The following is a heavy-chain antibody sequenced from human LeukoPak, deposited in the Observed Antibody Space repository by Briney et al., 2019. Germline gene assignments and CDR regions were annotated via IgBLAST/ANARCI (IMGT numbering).Heavy chain of an antibody. CDR2: NYYTGST. V-gene: IGHV4-30-4*08. Sequence: SETLSLTCTVSRGSISSDPHYWCWFRQPPGKGLEWLGYNYYTGSTRYNPSLKSRVTISVDTSKNHVSLKLTSVTAADTAVYFCARGEDRGYDLDSWGQGILVTVSS. J-gene: IGHJ4*02. D-gene: IGHD5-12*01. CDR3: ARGEDRGYDLDS. CDR1: RGSISSDPHY.